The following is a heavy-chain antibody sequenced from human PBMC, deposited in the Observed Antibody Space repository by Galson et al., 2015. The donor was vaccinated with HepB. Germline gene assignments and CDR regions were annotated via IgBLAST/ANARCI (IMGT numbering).Heavy chain of an antibody. V-gene: IGHV3-23*01. CDR3: AKEPFRSLDY. CDR2: IRDSGVRT. CDR1: GFNFRSYD. D-gene: IGHD2/OR15-2a*01. Sequence: SLRLSCAVSGFNFRSYDMSWVRQAPGKGLEWVSVIRDSGVRTYYADSVKGRFTISRDNSKNTLYLQMNSLRAEDTAVYYCAKEPFRSLDYWGQGTLVTVSS. J-gene: IGHJ4*02.